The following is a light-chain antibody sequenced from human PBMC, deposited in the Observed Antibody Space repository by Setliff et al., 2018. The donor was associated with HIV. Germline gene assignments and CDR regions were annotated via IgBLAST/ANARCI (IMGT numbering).Light chain of an antibody. CDR3: QVWDSSSDHPSYV. Sequence: SYELTQPPSVSVAPGKTARITRGGNNIGSKSVHWYQQKPGQAPVLVIYYDSDRPSGIPERFSGSNAGNTATLTVSRVEAGDEADYYCQVWDSSSDHPSYVFGTGTKV. J-gene: IGLJ1*01. CDR1: NIGSKS. V-gene: IGLV3-21*04. CDR2: YDS.